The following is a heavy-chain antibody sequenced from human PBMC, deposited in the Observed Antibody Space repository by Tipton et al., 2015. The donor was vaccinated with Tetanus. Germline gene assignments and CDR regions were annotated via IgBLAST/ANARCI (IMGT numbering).Heavy chain of an antibody. V-gene: IGHV3-30-3*01. J-gene: IGHJ4*02. D-gene: IGHD3-16*01. CDR1: GFTLTRYA. CDR3: AREDGGPTLDYFDS. Sequence: SLRLSCAASGFTLTRYAMHWVRQAPGKGLEWVAVITFDGSTKYYGDSVKGRFTLSRDNSQNTLYLQMNSLKVEDTAVYYCAREDGGPTLDYFDSWGQGALVIVSS. CDR2: ITFDGSTK.